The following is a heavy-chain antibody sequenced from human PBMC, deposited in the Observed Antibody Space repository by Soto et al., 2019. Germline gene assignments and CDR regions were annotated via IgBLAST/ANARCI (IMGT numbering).Heavy chain of an antibody. CDR2: ISGSGGST. CDR1: GFTFSSYA. V-gene: IGHV3-23*01. D-gene: IGHD6-13*01. Sequence: GGSLRLSCAASGFTFSSYAMSWVRQAPGKGLEWVSAISGSGGSTYYADSVKGRFTISRDNSKNTLYLQMNSLRAEDTAVYYCAKDPSAAAGISGVQGWFDPWGQGTLVTVSS. CDR3: AKDPSAAAGISGVQGWFDP. J-gene: IGHJ5*02.